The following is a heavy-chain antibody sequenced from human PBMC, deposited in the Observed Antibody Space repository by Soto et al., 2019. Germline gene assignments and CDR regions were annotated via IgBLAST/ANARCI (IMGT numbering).Heavy chain of an antibody. CDR3: ARDLEGYYGSGSYSLETEYYYYYMDV. CDR2: IIPILGIA. Sequence: ASVKVSCKASGGTFSSYTISWVRQAPGQGLEWMGRIIPILGIANYAQKFQGRVTITTDKSTSTAYMELSSLRSEDTAVYYCARDLEGYYGSGSYSLETEYYYYYMDVWGKGTTVTVSS. D-gene: IGHD3-10*01. J-gene: IGHJ6*03. CDR1: GGTFSSYT. V-gene: IGHV1-69*04.